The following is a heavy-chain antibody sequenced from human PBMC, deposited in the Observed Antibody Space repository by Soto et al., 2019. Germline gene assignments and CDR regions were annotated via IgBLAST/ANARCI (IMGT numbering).Heavy chain of an antibody. D-gene: IGHD6-19*01. CDR1: GFTFSSYS. J-gene: IGHJ4*02. V-gene: IGHV3-21*01. CDR2: ISSSSSYI. CDR3: ARDLESFSSGGGFDY. Sequence: GGSLRLSCAASGFTFSSYSMNWVRQAPGKGLECVSSISSSSSYIYYADSVKGRFTISRDNAKNSLYLQMNSLRAEDTAVYYCARDLESFSSGGGFDYWGQGTLVTVS.